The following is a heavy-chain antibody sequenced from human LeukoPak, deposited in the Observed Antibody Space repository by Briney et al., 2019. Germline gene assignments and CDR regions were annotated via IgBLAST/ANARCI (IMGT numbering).Heavy chain of an antibody. CDR1: GYTFSYAW. CDR2: IYSGGST. Sequence: GGSLRLSCVASGYTFSYAWMSWVRQAPGKGLEWVSVIYSGGSTYYADSVKGRFTISRHNSKNTLYLQMNSLRAEDTAVYYCARGGFLDYWGQGTLVTVSS. D-gene: IGHD3-16*01. V-gene: IGHV3-53*04. J-gene: IGHJ4*02. CDR3: ARGGFLDY.